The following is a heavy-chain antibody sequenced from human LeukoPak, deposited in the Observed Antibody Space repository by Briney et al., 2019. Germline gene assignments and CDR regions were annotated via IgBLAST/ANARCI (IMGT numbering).Heavy chain of an antibody. CDR2: INHSGST. Sequence: SETLSLTCAVYGGSFSGYYWSWIRQPPGKGLEWIGEINHSGSTSYNPSLKSRATISVDTSKNQFSLKLSSVTAADTAVYYCARGAYDFWSGYYNVTFDYWGQGTLVTVSS. CDR3: ARGAYDFWSGYYNVTFDY. CDR1: GGSFSGYY. D-gene: IGHD3-3*01. J-gene: IGHJ4*02. V-gene: IGHV4-34*01.